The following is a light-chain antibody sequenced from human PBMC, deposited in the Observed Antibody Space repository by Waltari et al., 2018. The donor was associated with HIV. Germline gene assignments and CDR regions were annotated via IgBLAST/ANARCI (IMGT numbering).Light chain of an antibody. CDR2: EVT. Sequence: QSALPQPPSASGSPGQSVAISCTGTSSDIGAYNFVSWYQQQPGSAPKLIIFEVTKRPTGVPDRFSGSKSGNTASLTVSGLLPEDDADYYCSSYAGSNRFVVFGGGTRLTVL. V-gene: IGLV2-8*01. J-gene: IGLJ2*01. CDR1: SSDIGAYNF. CDR3: SSYAGSNRFVV.